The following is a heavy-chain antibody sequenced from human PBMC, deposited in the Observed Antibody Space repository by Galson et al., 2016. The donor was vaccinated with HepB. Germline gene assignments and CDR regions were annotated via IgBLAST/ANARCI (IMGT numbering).Heavy chain of an antibody. D-gene: IGHD1-1*01. CDR2: ISTRRTT. V-gene: IGHV3-23*01. CDR1: GFVFSNFG. CDR3: AKERLVRRIFDH. J-gene: IGHJ4*02. Sequence: SLRLSCAASGFVFSNFGLSWVRQAPGKGLEWVASISTRRTTYYSDSVQGRFTISRAKSNNTLYLQMNGLRAEDTAVYYCAKERLVRRIFDHWGQGTLLTVSS.